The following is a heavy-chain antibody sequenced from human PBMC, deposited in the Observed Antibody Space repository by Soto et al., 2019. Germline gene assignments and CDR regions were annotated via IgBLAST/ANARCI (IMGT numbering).Heavy chain of an antibody. D-gene: IGHD3-22*01. V-gene: IGHV4-39*01. J-gene: IGHJ4*02. CDR3: ARHYYDTLGY. Sequence: PSETLSLTCTVTGGSTSSYYWGWIRQPPGKGLEWIGSIYYSGSTYYNPSLKSRVTISVDTSKNQFSLKLSSVTAADTAVYYCARHYYDTLGYWGQGTLVTVSS. CDR2: IYYSGST. CDR1: GGSTSSYY.